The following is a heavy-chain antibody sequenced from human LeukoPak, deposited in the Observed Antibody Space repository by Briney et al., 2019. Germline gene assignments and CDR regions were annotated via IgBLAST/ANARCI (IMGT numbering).Heavy chain of an antibody. CDR1: GYTFTSFY. CDR3: ARSLTSTMIVVVIPYGALDI. J-gene: IGHJ3*02. Sequence: ASVKVSCKASGYTFTSFYMHWVRQAPGQGLEWMGIINPISGSRSYAQKFQGRVTMTRDTSTSTVYMELSSLRSEDTAVYYCARSLTSTMIVVVIPYGALDIWGQGTMVTVSS. CDR2: INPISGSR. D-gene: IGHD3-22*01. V-gene: IGHV1-46*01.